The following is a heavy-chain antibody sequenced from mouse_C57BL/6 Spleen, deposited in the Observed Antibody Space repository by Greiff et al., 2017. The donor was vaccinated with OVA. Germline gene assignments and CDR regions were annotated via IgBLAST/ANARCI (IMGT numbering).Heavy chain of an antibody. D-gene: IGHD3-1*01. CDR1: GYTFTDYN. V-gene: IGHV1-18*01. Sequence: DVQLQESGPELVKPGASVKIPCKASGYTFTDYNMDWVKQSHGKSLEWIGDINPNNGGTNYNQKFKGKATLTVDKSSSTAYMELRSLTSEDTAVYYCARSGDCDAGDAMDYWGQGTSVTVSS. J-gene: IGHJ4*01. CDR3: ARSGDCDAGDAMDY. CDR2: INPNNGGT.